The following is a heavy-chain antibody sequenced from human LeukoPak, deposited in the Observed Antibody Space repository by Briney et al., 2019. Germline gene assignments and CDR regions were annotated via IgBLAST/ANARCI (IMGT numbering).Heavy chain of an antibody. CDR2: INAGNGNT. D-gene: IGHD1-20*01. Sequence: ASVKVSCKASGYTFTSYAMHWVRQAPGQRLEWMGWINAGNGNTKYSQEFQGRVTITRDTSASTAYMELSSLRSEDTAVYYCARARITGTTWGFDYWGQGTLVTVSS. J-gene: IGHJ4*02. CDR3: ARARITGTTWGFDY. CDR1: GYTFTSYA. V-gene: IGHV1-3*01.